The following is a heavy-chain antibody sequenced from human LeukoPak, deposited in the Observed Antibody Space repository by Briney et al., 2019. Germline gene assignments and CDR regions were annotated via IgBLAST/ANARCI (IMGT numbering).Heavy chain of an antibody. CDR1: GYTFTSYD. CDR3: ARDPLRDFDWLFPGYYGMDV. CDR2: IIPILGIA. J-gene: IGHJ6*02. Sequence: ASVKVSCKASGYTFTSYDISWVRQAPGQGLEWMGRIIPILGIANYAQKFQGRVTITADKSTSTAYMELSSLRSEDTAVYYCARDPLRDFDWLFPGYYGMDVWGQGTTVTVSS. V-gene: IGHV1-69*04. D-gene: IGHD3-9*01.